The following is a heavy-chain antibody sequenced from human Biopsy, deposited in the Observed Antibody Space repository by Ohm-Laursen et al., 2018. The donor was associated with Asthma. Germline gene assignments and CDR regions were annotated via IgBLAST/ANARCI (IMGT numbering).Heavy chain of an antibody. CDR1: GYTFINYA. CDR2: LIPVLGTP. Sequence: GSSVKVSCKASGYTFINYAIHWVRQAPGQRLEWMGGLIPVLGTPDHAQMFGGRVTITADESTSTAYMELSSLSSEDTAVYYCARGYSGSDRIVYYYSGLEVWGQGTTVTVSS. V-gene: IGHV1-69*01. CDR3: ARGYSGSDRIVYYYSGLEV. D-gene: IGHD5-12*01. J-gene: IGHJ6*02.